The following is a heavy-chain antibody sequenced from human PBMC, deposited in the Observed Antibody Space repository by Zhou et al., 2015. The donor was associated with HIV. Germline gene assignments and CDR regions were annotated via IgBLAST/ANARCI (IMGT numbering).Heavy chain of an antibody. V-gene: IGHV1-69*06. D-gene: IGHD2-21*02. CDR3: ARALRDIVVVTAIRDAFDI. Sequence: QVQLVQSGAEVKKPGSSVKVSCKASGDSFDNFGFSWIRHAPGQGFEWMGGIIPMFGTTNYTEKFKGRLTIAADKATTTVFMQLIRLTSEDTAMFYCARALRDIVVVTAIRDAFDIWGQGTMVTVSS. J-gene: IGHJ3*02. CDR2: IIPMFGTT. CDR1: GDSFDNFG.